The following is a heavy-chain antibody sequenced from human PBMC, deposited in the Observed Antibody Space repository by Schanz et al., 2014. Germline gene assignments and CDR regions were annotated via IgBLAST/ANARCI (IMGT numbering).Heavy chain of an antibody. CDR2: ISPYNGNT. J-gene: IGHJ4*02. CDR1: GYTFSDYG. Sequence: QVQLVQSGDEVKKPGASVKVSCKTSGYTFSDYGITWVRQAPGQGLEWMGWISPYNGNTNYAQKLQGRVTMTADTSTSTAYMDLRSLRFDDTAVYYCARGRTFDYCGQGTLVTVSS. CDR3: ARGRTFDY. V-gene: IGHV1-18*01.